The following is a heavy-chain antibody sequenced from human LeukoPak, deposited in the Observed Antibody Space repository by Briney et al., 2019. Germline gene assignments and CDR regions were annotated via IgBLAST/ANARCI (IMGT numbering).Heavy chain of an antibody. CDR1: GDSLSRSDSY. CDR3: ARRRYYDGSGYLE. Sequence: PSETLSLTCPVSGDSLSRSDSYWDWIRQPPGKGLQWIGTIYYSGRTYYSPSLMSRVTMSVNPSNNQFSLNLRSVTAADTALYYCARRRYYDGSGYLEWGQGTLLSVSS. V-gene: IGHV4-39*01. J-gene: IGHJ1*01. D-gene: IGHD3-22*01. CDR2: IYYSGRT.